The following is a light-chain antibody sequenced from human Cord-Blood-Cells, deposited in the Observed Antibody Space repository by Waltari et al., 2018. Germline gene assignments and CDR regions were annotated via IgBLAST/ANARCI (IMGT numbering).Light chain of an antibody. CDR3: QQSYSTPRT. CDR2: AAS. CDR1: QSISSY. J-gene: IGKJ1*01. Sequence: DIQMTQSPSSLSASVGDSAPTTCRASQSISSYLNWYQQKPGKAPTLLIYAASSLQSGVPSRFSGSGSGTDFTLTISSLQPEDFATYYCQQSYSTPRTFGQGTKVEIK. V-gene: IGKV1-39*01.